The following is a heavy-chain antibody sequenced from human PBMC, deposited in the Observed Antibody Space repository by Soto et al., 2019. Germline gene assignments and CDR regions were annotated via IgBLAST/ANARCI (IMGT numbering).Heavy chain of an antibody. CDR2: INPNSGGT. D-gene: IGHD6-13*01. CDR3: ARAHMEAAAEFFDP. CDR1: GYTFTGYY. V-gene: IGHV1-2*02. Sequence: ASVKVSCKASGYTFTGYYTHWVRQAPGQGLEWMGWINPNSGGTNYAQKFQGRVTMTRDTSISTAYMELSRLRSDDTAVYYCARAHMEAAAEFFDPWGQGTLVTVSS. J-gene: IGHJ5*02.